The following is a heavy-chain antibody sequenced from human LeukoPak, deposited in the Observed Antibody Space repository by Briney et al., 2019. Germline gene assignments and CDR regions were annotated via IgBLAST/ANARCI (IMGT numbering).Heavy chain of an antibody. Sequence: SQTLSLTCAISGDSVSINSAAWNWIRQSPSRGLEWLGRAYQRSKWYNDYAVSVKSRITINPDISKNQFSLQLNSVTPEDTAVYYCARSPSPYSSGWYFDYWGQGTLVTVSS. CDR1: GDSVSINSAA. D-gene: IGHD6-19*01. CDR2: AYQRSKWYN. J-gene: IGHJ4*02. CDR3: ARSPSPYSSGWYFDY. V-gene: IGHV6-1*01.